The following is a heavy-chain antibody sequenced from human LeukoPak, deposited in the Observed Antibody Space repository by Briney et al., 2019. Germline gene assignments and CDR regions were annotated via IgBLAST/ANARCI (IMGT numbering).Heavy chain of an antibody. J-gene: IGHJ4*02. CDR3: ARGLGYCTSTTCLLPFDY. V-gene: IGHV3-53*01. CDR2: IYSGGST. D-gene: IGHD2-2*01. Sequence: GGSLRLSSAASGFTVSTYYMTWVRQAPGKGLECVSVIYSGGSTYYADSVKGRFTVSRDNSKNTLYLQMNSLRAEDTAMYYCARGLGYCTSTTCLLPFDYWGQGTLVTVSS. CDR1: GFTVSTYY.